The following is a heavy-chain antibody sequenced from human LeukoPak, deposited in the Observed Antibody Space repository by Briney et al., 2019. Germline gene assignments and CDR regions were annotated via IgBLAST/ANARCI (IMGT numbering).Heavy chain of an antibody. V-gene: IGHV1-2*02. J-gene: IGHJ4*02. CDR1: GYTFTGYY. CDR3: ARVGTRRYCTNGVCYDRGRGEFDY. Sequence: ASVKVSCKASGYTFTGYYMHWVRQAPGQGLEWMGWINPNSGGTNYAQKFQGRVTMTRDTSISTAYMELSRLRSDDTAVYYCARVGTRRYCTNGVCYDRGRGEFDYWGQGTLVTVSS. CDR2: INPNSGGT. D-gene: IGHD2-8*01.